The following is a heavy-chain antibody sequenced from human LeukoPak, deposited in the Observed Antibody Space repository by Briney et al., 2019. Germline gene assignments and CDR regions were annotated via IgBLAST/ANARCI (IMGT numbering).Heavy chain of an antibody. V-gene: IGHV4-30-2*01. CDR1: GGSISSGGYS. J-gene: IGHJ3*02. Sequence: PSETLSLTCAVPGGSISSGGYSWSWIRQPPGKGLEWIGYIYHSGSTYYNPSLKSRVTISVDRTKNQFSLKLSSVTAADTAVYYCARGSHYDSSGTFTDAFDIWGQGTMVTVSS. D-gene: IGHD3-22*01. CDR2: IYHSGST. CDR3: ARGSHYDSSGTFTDAFDI.